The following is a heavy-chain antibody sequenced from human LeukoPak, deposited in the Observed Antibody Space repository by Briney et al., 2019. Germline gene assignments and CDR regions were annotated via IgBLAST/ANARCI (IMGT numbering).Heavy chain of an antibody. CDR1: GFTFSSYS. D-gene: IGHD6-25*01. J-gene: IGHJ4*02. V-gene: IGHV3-48*04. Sequence: GGSLRLSCAASGFTFSSYSMNWVRQAPGKGLEWVSCISSSSSTIYYADSVKGRFTISRDNAENSLYLQMNSLRAEDTAVYCCASGQGKTQRFDYWGQGALVTVSS. CDR3: ASGQGKTQRFDY. CDR2: ISSSSSTI.